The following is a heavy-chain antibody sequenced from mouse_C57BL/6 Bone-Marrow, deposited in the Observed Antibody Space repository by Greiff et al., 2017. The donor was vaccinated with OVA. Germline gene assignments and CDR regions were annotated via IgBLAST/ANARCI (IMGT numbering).Heavy chain of an antibody. CDR3: ARGGDYDGAWFAY. CDR2: ISYDGSN. D-gene: IGHD2-4*01. V-gene: IGHV3-6*01. CDR1: GYSITSGYY. J-gene: IGHJ3*01. Sequence: EVQLQESGPGLVKPSQSLSLTCSVTGYSITSGYYWNWIRQFPGNKLEWMGYISYDGSNNYNPSLKNRISITRDTSKNQFFLKLNSVTTEDTATYCCARGGDYDGAWFAYWGQGTLVTVSA.